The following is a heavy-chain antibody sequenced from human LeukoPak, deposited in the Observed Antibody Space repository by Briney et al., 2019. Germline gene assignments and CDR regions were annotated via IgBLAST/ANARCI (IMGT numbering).Heavy chain of an antibody. Sequence: GGSLRLSCAASGFTFSSYAMSWVRQAPGKGLEWVSAISGSGGSTYYADSVKGRFTISRDNAKNTLYLQMNSMRAEDTAVYYCXRAFRGLWFGXXAXYWGQGTXXTXXS. CDR3: XRAFRGLWFGXXAXY. J-gene: IGHJ4*02. CDR2: ISGSGGST. CDR1: GFTFSSYA. D-gene: IGHD3-10*01. V-gene: IGHV3-23*01.